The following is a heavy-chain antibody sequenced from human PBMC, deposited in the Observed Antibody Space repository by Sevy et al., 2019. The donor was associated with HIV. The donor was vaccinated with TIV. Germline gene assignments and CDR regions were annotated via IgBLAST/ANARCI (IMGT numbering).Heavy chain of an antibody. D-gene: IGHD2-2*01. CDR3: ARRYCSSTSCLIDY. V-gene: IGHV3-48*03. CDR2: ISSSGSTI. Sequence: GGSLRLSCAASGFTFSTYEMNWFRQAPGKGLEWVSYISSSGSTIYYADSVKGRFTISRDNAKNSLYLQMNSLRAEDTAVYYCARRYCSSTSCLIDYWGQGTLVTVSS. J-gene: IGHJ4*02. CDR1: GFTFSTYE.